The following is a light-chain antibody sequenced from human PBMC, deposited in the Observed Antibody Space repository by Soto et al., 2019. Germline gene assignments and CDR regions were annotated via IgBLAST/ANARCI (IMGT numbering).Light chain of an antibody. CDR1: RTINTW. V-gene: IGKV1-5*01. Sequence: DIQMTQSPSTLSASVGDRITITCRARRTINTWLAWYQQKPGKAPKLLIYDASTLESGVPSRFSGSGSGTEFTLTISSLQPYDFATYYCQQYDGHFGQGTNVEF. CDR2: DAS. CDR3: QQYDGH. J-gene: IGKJ1*01.